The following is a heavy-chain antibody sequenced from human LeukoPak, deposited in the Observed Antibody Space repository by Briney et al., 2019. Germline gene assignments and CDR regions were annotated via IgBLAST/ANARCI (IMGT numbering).Heavy chain of an antibody. CDR2: IYHSGST. V-gene: IGHV4-38-2*02. CDR1: GYSISSGYY. D-gene: IGHD3-22*01. Sequence: SEALSLTCGVSGYSISSGYYWGWIRQPPGKGLEWIGSIYHSGSTYYNPSLKSRVTISVDTSKNQFSLMLNSVTAADTAVYFCAREDYDSSGYYRPYWGQGTLVTVAS. J-gene: IGHJ4*02. CDR3: AREDYDSSGYYRPY.